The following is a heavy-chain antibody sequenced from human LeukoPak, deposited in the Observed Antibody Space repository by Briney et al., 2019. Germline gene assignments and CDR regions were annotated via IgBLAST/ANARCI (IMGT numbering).Heavy chain of an antibody. J-gene: IGHJ6*03. CDR2: IYYSGST. CDR3: ARDFGSNYVYYMDV. Sequence: KASETLSLTCTVSGGSISSHYWSWIRQPPGKGLEWIGYIYYSGSTNYNPSLKSRVTISVDTSKNQFSLKLSSVTAADTAVYYCARDFGSNYVYYMDVWGKGTTVTVSS. CDR1: GGSISSHY. V-gene: IGHV4-59*11. D-gene: IGHD4-11*01.